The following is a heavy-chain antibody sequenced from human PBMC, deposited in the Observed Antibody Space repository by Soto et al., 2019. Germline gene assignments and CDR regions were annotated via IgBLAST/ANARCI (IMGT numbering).Heavy chain of an antibody. CDR3: AKDRRELAYYYGMDV. J-gene: IGHJ6*02. Sequence: GGSLRLSCTASRLTFSSYGMHWVRQAPGKGLEWVAVISYDGSNKYYADSVKGRFTISRDNSKNTLYLQMNSLRAEDTAVYYCAKDRRELAYYYGMDVWGQGTTVTVSS. D-gene: IGHD1-26*01. CDR2: ISYDGSNK. CDR1: RLTFSSYG. V-gene: IGHV3-30*18.